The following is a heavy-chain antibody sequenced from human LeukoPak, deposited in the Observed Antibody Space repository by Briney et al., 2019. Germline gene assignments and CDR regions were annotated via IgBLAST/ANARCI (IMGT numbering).Heavy chain of an antibody. Sequence: DSVRGRFTVSRDNAKNSVYLQMNSLRVEDTAVYYCATQLYCSGNSCLTRYFDYWGQGTLVTVSS. D-gene: IGHD2-15*01. J-gene: IGHJ4*02. V-gene: IGHV3-7*01. CDR3: ATQLYCSGNSCLTRYFDY.